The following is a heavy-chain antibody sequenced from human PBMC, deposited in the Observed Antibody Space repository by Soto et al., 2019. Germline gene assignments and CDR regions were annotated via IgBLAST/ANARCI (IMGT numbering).Heavy chain of an antibody. D-gene: IGHD5-18*01. CDR2: MNPNSGNT. Sequence: ASVKVSCKASGYTFTSYDINWVRQATGQGLEWMGWMNPNSGNTGYAQKFQGRVTMTRNTSISRAYMELSSLGIENTSVYYCARGRLGRYSYEKSKRKYYYYMDVWGKGTTVTVSS. V-gene: IGHV1-8*01. CDR3: ARGRLGRYSYEKSKRKYYYYMDV. J-gene: IGHJ6*03. CDR1: GYTFTSYD.